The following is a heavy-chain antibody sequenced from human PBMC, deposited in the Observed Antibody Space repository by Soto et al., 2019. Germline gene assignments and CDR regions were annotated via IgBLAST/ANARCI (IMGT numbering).Heavy chain of an antibody. D-gene: IGHD3-10*01. CDR1: GFTFSSYG. V-gene: IGHV3-30*18. CDR2: ISYDGSNK. J-gene: IGHJ4*02. Sequence: ESGGGVVQPGRSLRLSCAASGFTFSSYGMHWVRQAPGKGLEWVAVISYDGSNKYYADSVKGRFTISRDNSKNTLYLQMNSLRAEDTAVYYCAKDIRRYYYGSGSFDYWGQGTLVTVSS. CDR3: AKDIRRYYYGSGSFDY.